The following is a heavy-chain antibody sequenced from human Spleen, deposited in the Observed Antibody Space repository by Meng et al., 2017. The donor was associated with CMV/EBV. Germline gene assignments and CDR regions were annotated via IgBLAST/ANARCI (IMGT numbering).Heavy chain of an antibody. J-gene: IGHJ4*02. Sequence: ASGQTFSNYVMHWVRRAPGQGLEWMGIINPSGGSATYAQKFQGRVTMTRDTSTTTVYMELSSLRSEDTAVYYCARDRESGGFFYFGYWGQGTLVTVSS. V-gene: IGHV1-46*01. CDR2: INPSGGSA. D-gene: IGHD2-15*01. CDR3: ARDRESGGFFYFGY. CDR1: GQTFSNYV.